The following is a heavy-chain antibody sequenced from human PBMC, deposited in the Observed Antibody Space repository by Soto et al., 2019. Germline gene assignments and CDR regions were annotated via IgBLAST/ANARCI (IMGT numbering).Heavy chain of an antibody. CDR1: GFALSSYW. CDR2: INPDGSRI. Sequence: GGSLRLSCVASGFALSSYWMHWVRRVPGKGLVWVSRINPDGSRIDYADSVRGRFTISRDNAKNTLFLQMNNLRAEDTALYHCARVPVGAYGKFDPWGQGT. D-gene: IGHD2-8*02. V-gene: IGHV3-74*01. CDR3: ARVPVGAYGKFDP. J-gene: IGHJ5*02.